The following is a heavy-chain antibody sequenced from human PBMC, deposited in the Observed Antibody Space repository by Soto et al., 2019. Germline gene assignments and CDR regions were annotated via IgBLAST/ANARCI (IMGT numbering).Heavy chain of an antibody. Sequence: SETLSLTCAVSGYSISSGYYWGWIRQPPGKGLEWIGSIYHSGSTYYNPSLKSRVTISVDTSKNQFSLKLSSVTAADTAVYYCARESGELQLWSYYYYYGMDVWGQGTTVTVSS. V-gene: IGHV4-38-2*02. D-gene: IGHD5-18*01. CDR2: IYHSGST. CDR3: ARESGELQLWSYYYYYGMDV. CDR1: GYSISSGYY. J-gene: IGHJ6*02.